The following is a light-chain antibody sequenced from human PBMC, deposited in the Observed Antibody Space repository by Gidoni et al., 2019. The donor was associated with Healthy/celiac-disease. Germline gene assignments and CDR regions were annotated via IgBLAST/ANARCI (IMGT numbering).Light chain of an antibody. CDR2: AAS. J-gene: IGKJ1*01. CDR1: QGISSY. Sequence: DIQLTQSPSFLSASVGDRVTITSRASQGISSYLAWYQQKPGKAPKLLIYAASTVQSGVPSRFSGSGSGTEFTLTISSLQPEDFATYYCQQLNSYPRTFGQGTKVEIK. CDR3: QQLNSYPRT. V-gene: IGKV1-9*01.